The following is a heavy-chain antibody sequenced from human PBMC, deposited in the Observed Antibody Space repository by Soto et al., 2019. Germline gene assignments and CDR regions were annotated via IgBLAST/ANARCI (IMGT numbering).Heavy chain of an antibody. CDR2: ISYDGSNK. CDR1: GFTFSSYG. J-gene: IGHJ4*02. CDR3: AKEGYNWNDANRDY. Sequence: GGSLRLSCAASGFTFSSYGMHWVRQAPGKGLEWVAVISYDGSNKYYADSVKGRFTISRDNSKNTLYLQMNSLRAEDTAVYYCAKEGYNWNDANRDYWGQGTLVTVSS. V-gene: IGHV3-30*18. D-gene: IGHD1-20*01.